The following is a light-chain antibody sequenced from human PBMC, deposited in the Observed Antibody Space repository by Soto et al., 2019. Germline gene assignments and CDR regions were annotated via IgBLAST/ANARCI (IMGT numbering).Light chain of an antibody. CDR1: QSVSVY. CDR2: DAS. CDR3: PQRSNLIT. V-gene: IGKV3-11*01. Sequence: EIVLTQSPATLSVSPGERATLSCRASQSVSVYLDWYQQKSGQAPRLLIFDASKRATGIPDRFSGSGSGTDFTLTISSLEPEDFAVYYCPQRSNLITFGGGTKVDIK. J-gene: IGKJ4*01.